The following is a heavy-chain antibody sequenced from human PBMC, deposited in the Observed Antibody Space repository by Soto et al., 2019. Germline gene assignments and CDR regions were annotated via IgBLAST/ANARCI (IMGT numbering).Heavy chain of an antibody. CDR1: GNTFSNYD. J-gene: IGHJ4*02. V-gene: IGHV1-46*03. D-gene: IGHD2-21*02. CDR2: INPSGGHT. Sequence: QVQLVQSGAEVKKPGASVKVSCKASGNTFSNYDIHWVRQAPGQGLEWMGTINPSGGHTTYAQKFRGRVTMTRHTSTSTRYIELTSLRSEDTAVYYCARGGHVVVVAADSDYWGQGTLVTVSS. CDR3: ARGGHVVVVAADSDY.